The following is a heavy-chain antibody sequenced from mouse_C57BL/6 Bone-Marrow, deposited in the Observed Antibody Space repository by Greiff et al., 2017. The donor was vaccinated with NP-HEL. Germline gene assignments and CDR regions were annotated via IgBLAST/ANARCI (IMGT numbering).Heavy chain of an antibody. V-gene: IGHV1-42*01. D-gene: IGHD1-1*01. CDR2: INPSTGGT. Sequence: VQLQQSGPELVKPGASVKISCKASGYSFTGYYMNWVKQSPEKSLEWIGEINPSTGGTTYNQKFKAKATLTVDKSSSTAYMQLKSLTSEDSAVYSCAKGYYYGSSYGGWFAYWGQGTLVTVSA. CDR1: GYSFTGYY. CDR3: AKGYYYGSSYGGWFAY. J-gene: IGHJ3*01.